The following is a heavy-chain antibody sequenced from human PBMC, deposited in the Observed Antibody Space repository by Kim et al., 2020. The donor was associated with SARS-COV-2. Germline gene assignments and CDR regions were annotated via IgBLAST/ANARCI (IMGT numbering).Heavy chain of an antibody. CDR1: GYSFTSYW. CDR3: ARHWPVRTLTNDFWSGYYPHS. CDR2: IYPGDSDT. Sequence: GESLKISCKGSGYSFTSYWIGWVRQMPGKGLEWMGIIYPGDSDTRYSPSFQGQVTISADKSISTAYLQWSSLKASDTAMYYCARHWPVRTLTNDFWSGYYPHSWGQGTLVTVSS. D-gene: IGHD3-3*01. V-gene: IGHV5-51*01. J-gene: IGHJ5*02.